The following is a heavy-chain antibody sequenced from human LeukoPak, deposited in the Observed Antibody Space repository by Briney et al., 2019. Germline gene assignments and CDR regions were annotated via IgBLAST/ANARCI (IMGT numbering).Heavy chain of an antibody. V-gene: IGHV4-59*08. CDR1: GGSISSYY. Sequence: PSETLSLTCTVSGGSISSYYWSWIRQPPGKGLEWIGYIYYRGSTNYNPSLKSRVTISVDTSKNQFSLKLSSVTAADTAVYYCARACGGSCYYAFDIWGQGTMVTVPS. CDR3: ARACGGSCYYAFDI. CDR2: IYYRGST. J-gene: IGHJ3*02. D-gene: IGHD2-15*01.